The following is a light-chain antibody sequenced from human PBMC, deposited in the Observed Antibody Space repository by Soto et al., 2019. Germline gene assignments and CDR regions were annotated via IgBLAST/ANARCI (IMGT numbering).Light chain of an antibody. CDR1: QSISSW. CDR3: QQYNSYLYT. J-gene: IGKJ2*01. V-gene: IGKV1-5*03. Sequence: DIPMTQSPSTLSASVGDRVTITCRASQSISSWLAWYQQKPGKAPKLLIYKASSLESGVPSRFSGSGSATEFTLTISSLQPDDFATYYGQQYNSYLYTFGQGTKLEIK. CDR2: KAS.